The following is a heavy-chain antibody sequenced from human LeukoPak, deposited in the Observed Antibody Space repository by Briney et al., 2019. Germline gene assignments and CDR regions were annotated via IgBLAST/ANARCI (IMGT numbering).Heavy chain of an antibody. D-gene: IGHD6-19*01. V-gene: IGHV3-64D*09. CDR2: ISSNGGST. Sequence: QAGGSLRLSCSASGLTFSSYAMHWVRQAPGKGLEYVSAISSNGGSTYYADSVKGRFTISRDNSKNTLYLQMSSLRAEDTAVYYCVKYSSGWYYYFDYWGQGTLVTVSS. J-gene: IGHJ4*02. CDR1: GLTFSSYA. CDR3: VKYSSGWYYYFDY.